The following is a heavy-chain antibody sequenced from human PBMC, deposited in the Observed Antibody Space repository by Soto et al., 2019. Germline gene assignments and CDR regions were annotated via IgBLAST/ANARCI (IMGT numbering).Heavy chain of an antibody. CDR3: ARSGTSWYLDY. J-gene: IGHJ4*02. CDR1: GDSVSSNRVA. CDR2: TYYRSKWYI. D-gene: IGHD6-13*01. V-gene: IGHV6-1*01. Sequence: SPTRSLTCAISGDSVSSNRVAWNWIRQSPSRGLEWLGRTYYRSKWYIDYALSVRGRITINADTSQNQFSLQLNSVTPEDTSVYYCARSGTSWYLDYWGPGTLDTVSS.